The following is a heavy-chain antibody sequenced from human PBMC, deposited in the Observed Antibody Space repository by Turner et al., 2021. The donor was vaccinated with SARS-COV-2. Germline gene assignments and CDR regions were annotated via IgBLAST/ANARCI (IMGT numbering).Heavy chain of an antibody. D-gene: IGHD4-4*01. V-gene: IGHV3-30*18. CDR1: GFPFSSCG. CDR2: TSYDGSNN. CDR3: AKQQGLYSNPMYYFDY. Sequence: GQLVASGGGLVQPWGALIPSCAASGFPFSSCGIHWVRHAPGKGLEWVAVTSYDGSNNYYADSVKGRFTISRDNSKNTLYLQMNSLRAEDTAVYYCAKQQGLYSNPMYYFDYWGQGTLVTVSS. J-gene: IGHJ4*02.